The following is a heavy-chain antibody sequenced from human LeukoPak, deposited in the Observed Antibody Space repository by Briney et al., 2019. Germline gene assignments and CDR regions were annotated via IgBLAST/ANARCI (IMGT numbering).Heavy chain of an antibody. V-gene: IGHV1-18*01. J-gene: IGHJ3*02. CDR1: GYTFTSYG. Sequence: ASVKVSCKASGYTFTSYGISWVRQAPGQGLEWMGWISAYNGNTNYAQKLQGRVTMTTDTSTSTAYMELRSLRSDDTAVYYCARVVSITIFGVVTDPGCPAFDIWGQGTMVTVSS. CDR3: ARVVSITIFGVVTDPGCPAFDI. D-gene: IGHD3-3*01. CDR2: ISAYNGNT.